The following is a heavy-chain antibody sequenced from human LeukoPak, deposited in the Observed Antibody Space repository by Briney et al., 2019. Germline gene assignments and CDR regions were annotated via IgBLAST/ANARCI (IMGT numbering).Heavy chain of an antibody. V-gene: IGHV4-30-4*08. D-gene: IGHD1-26*01. Sequence: PSETLSLTCTVSGGSISSGDYYWSWIRQPPGKGLEWIGYIYYSGSTYYNPSLKSRVTISVDTSKNQFSLKLSSVTAADTAVYYCARDLKLLRAFDIWGLGTMVTVSS. J-gene: IGHJ3*02. CDR2: IYYSGST. CDR1: GGSISSGDYY. CDR3: ARDLKLLRAFDI.